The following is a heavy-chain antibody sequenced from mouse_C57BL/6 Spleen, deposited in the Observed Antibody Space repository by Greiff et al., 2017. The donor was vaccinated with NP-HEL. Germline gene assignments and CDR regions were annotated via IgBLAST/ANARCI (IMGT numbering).Heavy chain of an antibody. J-gene: IGHJ1*03. CDR1: GYTFTSYW. V-gene: IGHV1-55*01. CDR2: IYPGSGST. Sequence: QVQLQQPGAELVKPGASVKMSCKASGYTFTSYWITWVKQRPGQGLEWIGDIYPGSGSTNYNEKFKSKATLTVDTSSSTAYMQLSSLTSEDSAVYYCARRGYYGSSYVYFDVWGTGTTVTVSS. CDR3: ARRGYYGSSYVYFDV. D-gene: IGHD1-1*01.